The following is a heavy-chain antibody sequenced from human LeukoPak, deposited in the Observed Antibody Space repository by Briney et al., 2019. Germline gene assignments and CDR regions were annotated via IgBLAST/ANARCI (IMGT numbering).Heavy chain of an antibody. CDR2: ISSSSSTT. CDR1: GFTFSSYA. Sequence: PGGSLRLSCAASGFTFSSYAMSWVRQAPGKGLEWVSAISSSSSTTYYADSVKGRFTISRDNAKNSLYLQMNSLRAEDTAVYYCARDRMSSFDYWGQGTLVTVSS. J-gene: IGHJ4*02. CDR3: ARDRMSSFDY. D-gene: IGHD2-2*01. V-gene: IGHV3-48*01.